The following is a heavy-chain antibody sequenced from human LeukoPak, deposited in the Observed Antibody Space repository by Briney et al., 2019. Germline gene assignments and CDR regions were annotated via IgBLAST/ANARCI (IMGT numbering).Heavy chain of an antibody. CDR3: ARRMATVTDAFDI. V-gene: IGHV4-59*08. CDR1: GDSLASHF. D-gene: IGHD5-24*01. J-gene: IGHJ3*02. Sequence: SETLSLTCNVSGDSLASHFWSWIRQTPGKGLEWIGYVFHSGTTNYSPSLKSRVTISLDTSKKQFYLRLASVTAADTALYYCARRMATVTDAFDIWGRGTMVSVSS. CDR2: VFHSGTT.